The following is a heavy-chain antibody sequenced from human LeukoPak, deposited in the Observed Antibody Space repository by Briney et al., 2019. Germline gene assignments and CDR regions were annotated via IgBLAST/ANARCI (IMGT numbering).Heavy chain of an antibody. Sequence: GGSLRLSCAASGFTFSSYAMSWVRQAPGKGLEWVSGLSGSGGGTYYADSVRGRFTISRDNSKNTLYLQMNSLRAEDTAVYYCAKDRLPGYNYGTSDDFWGQGTLVTVSS. CDR2: LSGSGGGT. CDR3: AKDRLPGYNYGTSDDF. V-gene: IGHV3-23*01. CDR1: GFTFSSYA. J-gene: IGHJ4*02. D-gene: IGHD5-18*01.